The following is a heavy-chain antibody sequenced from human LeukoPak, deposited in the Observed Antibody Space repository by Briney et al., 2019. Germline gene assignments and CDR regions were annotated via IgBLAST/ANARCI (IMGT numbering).Heavy chain of an antibody. CDR1: GFTFSSYG. CDR2: IWYDGSNK. V-gene: IGHV3-33*01. J-gene: IGHJ4*02. CDR3: ARARNWDDALDY. Sequence: GSLRLSCAASGFTFSSYGMHWVGQAPGKGLEWVAVIWYDGSNKYYADSVKGRFTISRDNSKNTLYLQMNSLRVEDTAVYYCARARNWDDALDYWGQGTMGTVSS. D-gene: IGHD1-1*01.